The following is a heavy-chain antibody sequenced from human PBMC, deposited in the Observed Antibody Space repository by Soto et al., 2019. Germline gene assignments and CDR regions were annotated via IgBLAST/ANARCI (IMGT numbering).Heavy chain of an antibody. Sequence: PSETLSLTCTVSGGSISSSSYYWGWIRQPPGKGLEWIGSIYYSGSTYYNPSLKSRVTISVDTSKNQFSLKLSSVTAADTAVYYCARLFWGDSRLNNWFDPWGQGTLVTVSS. D-gene: IGHD2-21*02. V-gene: IGHV4-39*01. CDR1: GGSISSSSYY. CDR3: ARLFWGDSRLNNWFDP. CDR2: IYYSGST. J-gene: IGHJ5*02.